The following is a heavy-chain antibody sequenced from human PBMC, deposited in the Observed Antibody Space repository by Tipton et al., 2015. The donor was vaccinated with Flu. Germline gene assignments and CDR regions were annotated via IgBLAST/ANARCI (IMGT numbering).Heavy chain of an antibody. D-gene: IGHD1-7*01. CDR1: GFTFSSYG. J-gene: IGHJ6*02. CDR2: ISYDGSNK. Sequence: CAASGFTFSSYGMHWVRQAPGKGLEWVAVISYDGSNKYYADSVKGRFTISRDNSKNTLYLQMNSLRAEDTAVYYCAKADITGTTEEWDYYYGMDVWGQGTTVTVSS. V-gene: IGHV3-30*18. CDR3: AKADITGTTEEWDYYYGMDV.